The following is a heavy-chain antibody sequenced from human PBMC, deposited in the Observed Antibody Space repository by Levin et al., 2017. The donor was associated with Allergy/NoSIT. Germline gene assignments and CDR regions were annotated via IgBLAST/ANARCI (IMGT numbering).Heavy chain of an antibody. Sequence: PGGSLRLSCAASGFAFSTYTMNWVRQAPGKGLEWISKISSGSTTIDYADSVKGRFTTSRDNARDSLYLQMNSLRDEDTAVYFCARMIRTILHAFDMWGQGTMVTVSS. CDR1: GFAFSTYT. J-gene: IGHJ3*02. D-gene: IGHD3-22*01. V-gene: IGHV3-48*02. CDR3: ARMIRTILHAFDM. CDR2: ISSGSTTI.